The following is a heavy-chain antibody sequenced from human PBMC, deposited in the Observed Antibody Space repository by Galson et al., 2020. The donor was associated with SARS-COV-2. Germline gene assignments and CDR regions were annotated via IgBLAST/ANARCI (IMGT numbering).Heavy chain of an antibody. V-gene: IGHV3-48*03. CDR1: GFTFSSYE. D-gene: IGHD3-10*01. CDR3: ARVWGGYYYYYMDV. Sequence: GGSLRLSCAASGFTFSSYEMNWVRQAPGKGLEWVSYISSSGSTIYYADSVKGRFTISRDSAKNSLYLQMNSLRAEDTAVYYCARVWGGYYYYYMDVWGKGTTVTVSS. CDR2: ISSSGSTI. J-gene: IGHJ6*03.